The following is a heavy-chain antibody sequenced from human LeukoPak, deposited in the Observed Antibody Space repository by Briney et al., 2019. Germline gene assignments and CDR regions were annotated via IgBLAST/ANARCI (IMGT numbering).Heavy chain of an antibody. CDR2: IYHSGST. Sequence: SGTLSLTCAVSGGSISSGGYSWSWIRQPPGKGLEWIGYIYHSGSTYYNPSLKSRVTISVDRSKNQFSLKLSSVTAADTAVYYCARDQGYSSGWYDWGQGTLVTVSS. CDR1: GGSISSGGYS. J-gene: IGHJ4*02. CDR3: ARDQGYSSGWYD. D-gene: IGHD6-19*01. V-gene: IGHV4-30-2*01.